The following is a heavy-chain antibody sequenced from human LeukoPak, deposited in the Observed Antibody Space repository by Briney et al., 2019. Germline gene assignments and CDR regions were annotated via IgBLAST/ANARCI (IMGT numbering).Heavy chain of an antibody. CDR1: GYTLTNYY. J-gene: IGHJ4*02. D-gene: IGHD1-14*01. CDR2: INPSDGST. CDR3: TRKCKARKYFDY. V-gene: IGHV1-46*01. Sequence: GASVKLSCKASGYTLTNYYMHWVRQAPGQGLEWLGIINPSDGSTSYAEKFQGRVTKTRDTSTSTVYMELTSLRDEDTAVYYCTRKCKARKYFDYWGQGTLVTVSS.